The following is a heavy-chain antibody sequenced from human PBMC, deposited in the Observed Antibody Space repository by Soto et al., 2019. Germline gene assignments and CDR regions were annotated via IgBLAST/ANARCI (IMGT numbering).Heavy chain of an antibody. V-gene: IGHV3-33*01. CDR1: GFTFSTYG. J-gene: IGHJ5*02. Sequence: GGSLGLSCEASGFTFSTYGMQWVRQAPGKGLEWVAVIWGDGSIKDYADSGKGRFTISSDNSKNTLFLEMNSLRGEDTAIYFCARSEQQVVDWFAPWAQGTLVPVSS. D-gene: IGHD6-13*01. CDR2: IWGDGSIK. CDR3: ARSEQQVVDWFAP.